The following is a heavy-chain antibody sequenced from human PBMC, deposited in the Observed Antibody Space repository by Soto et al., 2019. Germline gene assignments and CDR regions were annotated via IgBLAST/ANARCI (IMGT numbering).Heavy chain of an antibody. CDR3: ARVSPTYSSSWRGAFDI. CDR1: GGTFSSYA. CDR2: IIPLFGTA. Sequence: QVQLVQSGAEVKKPGSSVKVSCKASGGTFSSYAISWVRQAPGQGLEWMGGIIPLFGTANYAQKFQGRVTITADESTSTAYMELSSLRSEDTAVYYCARVSPTYSSSWRGAFDIWGQGTMVTVSS. D-gene: IGHD6-13*01. J-gene: IGHJ3*02. V-gene: IGHV1-69*12.